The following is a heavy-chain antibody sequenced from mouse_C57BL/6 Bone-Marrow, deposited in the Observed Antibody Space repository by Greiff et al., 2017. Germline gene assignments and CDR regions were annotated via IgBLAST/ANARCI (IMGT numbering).Heavy chain of an antibody. V-gene: IGHV14-4*01. CDR1: GFNIKDDY. CDR2: IDPENGDT. D-gene: IGHD1-1*01. J-gene: IGHJ2*01. Sequence: VQLQQSGAELVRPGASVKLSCTASGFNIKDDYMHWVKQRPEQGLEWIGWIDPENGDTEYASKFQGKATITADTSSTTAYLQLSSLTSEDTAVYYCTTVYYYGSSPYYFDYWGQGTTLTVSS. CDR3: TTVYYYGSSPYYFDY.